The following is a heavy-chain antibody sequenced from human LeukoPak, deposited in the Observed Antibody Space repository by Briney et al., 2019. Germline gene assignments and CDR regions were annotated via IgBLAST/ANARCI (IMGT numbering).Heavy chain of an antibody. CDR2: ISGSGSST. D-gene: IGHD2-15*01. V-gene: IGHV3-23*01. J-gene: IGHJ4*02. CDR3: AKDRAFDRYCSGGSCYIDF. CDR1: GFTFSSYA. Sequence: PGGSLRLSCAASGFTFSSYAMNWVRQAPGKGLEWVSGISGSGSSTYYADSVKGRFTISRDNSENTLFLQMNSLRAEDTAVYYCAKDRAFDRYCSGGSCYIDFWGQGTLVTVSS.